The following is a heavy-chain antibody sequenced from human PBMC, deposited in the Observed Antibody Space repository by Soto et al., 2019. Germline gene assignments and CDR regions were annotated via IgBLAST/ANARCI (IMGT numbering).Heavy chain of an antibody. CDR3: TRPGDVDTAMAYDY. J-gene: IGHJ4*02. Sequence: EVQLVESGGGLVQPGGSLKLSCEASGFTFSGSAMHWVRQASGKGLEWVGHISSKPNTYATAYAASIKGRFTISRDDSKNTAYLQMNSLKTEDTAVYYCTRPGDVDTAMAYDYWGQGTLVTVSS. D-gene: IGHD5-18*01. CDR2: ISSKPNTYAT. V-gene: IGHV3-73*02. CDR1: GFTFSGSA.